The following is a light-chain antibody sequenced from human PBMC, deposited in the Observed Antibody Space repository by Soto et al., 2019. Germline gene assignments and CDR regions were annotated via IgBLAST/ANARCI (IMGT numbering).Light chain of an antibody. CDR2: GVS. Sequence: QSVLTQPASVSGSTGQSITISCTGTSSDFGGYNYVSWYQHHPGKAPKLIIYGVSDRPSGVSNRFSGFKSGNTASLTVSGLRAEDEADYYCSSYAGSNTFVFGNGTKVTVL. J-gene: IGLJ1*01. CDR1: SSDFGGYNY. CDR3: SSYAGSNTFV. V-gene: IGLV2-14*01.